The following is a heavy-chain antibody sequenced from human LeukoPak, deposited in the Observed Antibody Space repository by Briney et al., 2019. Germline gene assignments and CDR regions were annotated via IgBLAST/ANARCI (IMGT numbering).Heavy chain of an antibody. D-gene: IGHD6-6*01. CDR2: MNPNSGNT. V-gene: IGHV1-8*01. Sequence: ASVKVSCKASGYTFTNFDINWVRQATGQGLEWMGWMNPNSGNTGYLQKFQCRVTMTRNTSINTAYMEVSSLRSDDTAVYYCTYRSSYPGFDYWDQGTLVTVSS. CDR3: TYRSSYPGFDY. J-gene: IGHJ4*02. CDR1: GYTFTNFD.